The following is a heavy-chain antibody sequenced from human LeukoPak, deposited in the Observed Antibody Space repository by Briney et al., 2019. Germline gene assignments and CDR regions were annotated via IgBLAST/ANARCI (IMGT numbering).Heavy chain of an antibody. CDR3: ARDNLATAAIDY. CDR2: ISSSSSYI. D-gene: IGHD2-2*01. Sequence: GGSLRLSCAASGFTFSSYSMNWVRQAPEKGLEWVSSISSSSSYIYYADSVKGRFTISRDNAKNSLYLQMNSLRAEDTAVYYCARDNLATAAIDYWGQGTLVTVSS. CDR1: GFTFSSYS. V-gene: IGHV3-21*01. J-gene: IGHJ4*02.